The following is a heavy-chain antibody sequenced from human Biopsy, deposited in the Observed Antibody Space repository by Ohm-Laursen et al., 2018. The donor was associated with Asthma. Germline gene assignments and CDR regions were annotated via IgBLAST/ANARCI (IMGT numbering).Heavy chain of an antibody. CDR2: ISGSGGST. CDR3: ATFPYGDYLPLDY. Sequence: GTLSLTCTVSGGSMSSSSYYWGWIRQPPGKGLEWVSAISGSGGSTYYADSVKGRFTISRDNSKNTLYLQMNSLGAEDTAVYYCATFPYGDYLPLDYWGQGTLVTVSS. D-gene: IGHD4-17*01. V-gene: IGHV3-23*01. CDR1: GGSMSSSSYY. J-gene: IGHJ4*02.